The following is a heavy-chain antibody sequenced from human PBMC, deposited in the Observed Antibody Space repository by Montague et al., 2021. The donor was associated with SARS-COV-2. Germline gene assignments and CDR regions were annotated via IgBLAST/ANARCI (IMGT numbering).Heavy chain of an antibody. CDR1: GFAVSSNY. CDR3: ARGGRYYDSRGYGDAFDI. D-gene: IGHD3-22*01. Sequence: SRSLSFAASGFAVSSNYMNWVRQAPGKGLEWVSVIYSGGSTYYADSVKGRFTISSDNSKNTLYLQMNSVRAEDTAVYYCARGGRYYDSRGYGDAFDIWGQGTMVTVSS. V-gene: IGHV3-66*01. J-gene: IGHJ3*02. CDR2: IYSGGST.